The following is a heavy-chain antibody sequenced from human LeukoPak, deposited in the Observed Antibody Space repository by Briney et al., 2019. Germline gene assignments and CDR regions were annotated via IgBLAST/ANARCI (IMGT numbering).Heavy chain of an antibody. V-gene: IGHV1-18*01. CDR1: GYTFTSYG. D-gene: IGHD3-22*01. CDR3: ARLMDNNYDGSAFDY. CDR2: ISAYNGNT. Sequence: GASVKVSCKASGYTFTSYGISWVRQAPGQGLEWMGWISAYNGNTNYAQKLQGRVTMTTVTSTSTAYMELRSLRSDDTALYYCARLMDNNYDGSAFDYWGQGTLVTVSS. J-gene: IGHJ4*02.